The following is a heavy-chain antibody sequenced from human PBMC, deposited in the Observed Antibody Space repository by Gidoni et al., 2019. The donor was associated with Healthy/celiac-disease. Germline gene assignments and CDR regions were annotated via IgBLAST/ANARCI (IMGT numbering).Heavy chain of an antibody. D-gene: IGHD4-4*01. Sequence: QVPLQESGPGLVPPSEPLSLTCTVSGGSIRSYYWSWIRQPAGKGLECIGRIYTSGSTNYNPSLKSRVTMSVDTSKNQFSLKLSSVTAADTAVYYCAREFYSNYAAIDYWGQGTLVTVSS. CDR3: AREFYSNYAAIDY. J-gene: IGHJ4*02. CDR1: GGSIRSYY. CDR2: IYTSGST. V-gene: IGHV4-4*07.